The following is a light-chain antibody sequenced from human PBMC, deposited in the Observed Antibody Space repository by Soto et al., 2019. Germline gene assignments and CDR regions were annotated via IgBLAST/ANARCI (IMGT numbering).Light chain of an antibody. V-gene: IGLV2-14*01. CDR1: SSDVGGYNY. CDR3: GTWDTSLSGGV. Sequence: QSALTQPASVSGSPGQSITISCTGTSSDVGGYNYVSWYQQHPGKAPKLMIYDVNNRPSGIPDRFSGSRSGTSATLGITGLQTGDEADYYCGTWDTSLSGGVFGGGTKVTVL. CDR2: DVN. J-gene: IGLJ2*01.